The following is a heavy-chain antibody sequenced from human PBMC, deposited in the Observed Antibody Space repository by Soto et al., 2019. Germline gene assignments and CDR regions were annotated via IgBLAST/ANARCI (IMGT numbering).Heavy chain of an antibody. D-gene: IGHD1-26*01. CDR2: IYASGSP. CDR1: AGLASVCY. Sequence: SETLSLTCTVSAGLASVCYWSWIRQSTGQGLEWIGYIYASGSPYYNPSLRSRVTISADTSKNQISLKLTSPTAADTAVYYCARGVGSSSPHYSGTATLVSVS. J-gene: IGHJ4*02. CDR3: ARGVGSSSPHY. V-gene: IGHV4-59*02.